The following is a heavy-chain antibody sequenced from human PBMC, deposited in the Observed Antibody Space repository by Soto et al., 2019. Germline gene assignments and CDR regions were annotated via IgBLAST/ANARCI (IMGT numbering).Heavy chain of an antibody. J-gene: IGHJ4*02. CDR3: ARGRVATMASPPLFDY. D-gene: IGHD5-12*01. Sequence: LSLTCTVSGGSISSYYWSWIRQPPGKGLEWIGYIYYSGSTNYNPSLKSRVTISVDTSKNQFSLKLSSVTAADTAVYYCARGRVATMASPPLFDYWGQGTLVTFSS. CDR1: GGSISSYY. CDR2: IYYSGST. V-gene: IGHV4-59*01.